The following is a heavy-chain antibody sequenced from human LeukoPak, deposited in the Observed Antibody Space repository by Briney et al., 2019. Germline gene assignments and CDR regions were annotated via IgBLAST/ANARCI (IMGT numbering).Heavy chain of an antibody. CDR1: GFTFRNVW. CDR2: IKSKTDGGTT. D-gene: IGHD2-2*01. CDR3: TTGSSSSSPVDY. J-gene: IGHJ4*02. V-gene: IGHV3-15*01. Sequence: GGALRLSCAASGFTFRNVWLSWVRQAPGKGREWVGRIKSKTDGGTTDYAAPVKGRFTISRDDSKNTLYLQMNSLKTEDTAVYYCTTGSSSSSPVDYWGQGTLVTVSS.